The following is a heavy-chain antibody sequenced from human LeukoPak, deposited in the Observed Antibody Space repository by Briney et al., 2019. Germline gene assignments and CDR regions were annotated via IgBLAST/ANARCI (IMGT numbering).Heavy chain of an antibody. J-gene: IGHJ4*02. CDR1: GDSVSTSGVA. D-gene: IGHD6-19*01. CDR3: ARHGAWGSCWYDY. V-gene: IGHV6-1*01. CDR2: TYYTSKWNT. Sequence: SQTLSLTCAISGDSVSTSGVAWNWVRQSPSRGVEWLGRTYYTSKWNTDYAVSVKSRIVVNPDTSKNQFSLQLNSVTSGDTAVYSCARHGAWGSCWYDYLGRGTLVTVSS.